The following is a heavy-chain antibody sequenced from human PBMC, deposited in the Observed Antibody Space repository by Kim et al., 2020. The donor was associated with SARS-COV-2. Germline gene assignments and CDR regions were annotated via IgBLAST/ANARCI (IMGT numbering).Heavy chain of an antibody. J-gene: IGHJ4*02. D-gene: IGHD6-19*01. CDR3: VKDLDSSGWSPAFDY. V-gene: IGHV3-64D*09. Sequence: SVKGRFTISGDNSKNTLYLQMSSLGAEDTAVYYCVKDLDSSGWSPAFDYWGQGTLVTVSS.